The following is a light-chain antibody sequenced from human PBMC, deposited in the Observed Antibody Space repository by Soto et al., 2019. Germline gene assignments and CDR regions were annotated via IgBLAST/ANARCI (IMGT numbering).Light chain of an antibody. V-gene: IGKV3-20*01. Sequence: EIVLTQCPGTLSLSPGERATGSCRASQIVSSSHLAWYQHKPGQAPRLLIYDASNRATGVPDRFSGSGSGTDFSLTISRLEPEDLAVYHCQQYSSSPRTFGQGTRLEIK. CDR1: QIVSSSH. CDR3: QQYSSSPRT. CDR2: DAS. J-gene: IGKJ5*01.